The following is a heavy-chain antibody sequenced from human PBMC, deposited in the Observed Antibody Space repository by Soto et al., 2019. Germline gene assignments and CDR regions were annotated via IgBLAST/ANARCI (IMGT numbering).Heavy chain of an antibody. CDR1: GYSFTSYW. CDR3: AIRRPYYYDSSGYYPA. Sequence: GESLKISCKGSGYSFTSYWISWVRQMPGKGLEWMGRIDPSDSYTNYSPSFQGHVTISADKSTSTAYLQWSSLKASDTAMYYCAIRRPYYYDSSGYYPAWGQGTLVTVSS. D-gene: IGHD3-22*01. J-gene: IGHJ5*02. V-gene: IGHV5-10-1*01. CDR2: IDPSDSYT.